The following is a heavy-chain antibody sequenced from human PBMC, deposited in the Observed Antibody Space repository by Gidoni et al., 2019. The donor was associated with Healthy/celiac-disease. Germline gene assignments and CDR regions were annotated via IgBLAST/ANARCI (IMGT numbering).Heavy chain of an antibody. CDR1: GFTFSSYD. CDR2: SGPAGDT. Sequence: EVQLVEYGGGLVQRGGSLRLSCAASGFTFSSYDMHWVRQATGKGLEWFSASGPAGDTSYPCAGKGRFTISRENAKNSLYLQMNSLRAGDTAVYYCARADCSGGSCYGGDYYYYGMDVWGQGTTVTVSS. D-gene: IGHD2-15*01. CDR3: ARADCSGGSCYGGDYYYYGMDV. J-gene: IGHJ6*02. V-gene: IGHV3-13*01.